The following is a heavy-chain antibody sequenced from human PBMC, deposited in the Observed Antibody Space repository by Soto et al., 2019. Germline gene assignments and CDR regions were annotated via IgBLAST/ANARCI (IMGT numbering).Heavy chain of an antibody. J-gene: IGHJ6*02. CDR1: GGSFSGYY. CDR2: INHSGST. V-gene: IGHV4-34*01. Sequence: QVQLQQWGAGLLKPSETLSLTCAVYGGSFSGYYWSWIRQPPGKGLEWIGEINHSGSTNYNPSLKSRVTISVDTSKDQFSLKLSSVTAEDTAVYYCAREGPRDYYYYYGMDVWGQGTTVTVS. CDR3: AREGPRDYYYYYGMDV.